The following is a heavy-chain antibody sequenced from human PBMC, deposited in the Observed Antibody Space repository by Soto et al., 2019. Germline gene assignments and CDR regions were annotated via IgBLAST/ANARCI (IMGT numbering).Heavy chain of an antibody. CDR1: AGSVSSVGYY. Sequence: QVQLQESGPGLVKPSETLSLTCTVSAGSVSSVGYYWSWIRQPPGQGLEWIGYIFNSGSTNYNPSLKSRVTRSVYTPKSLSALKLSSVTAVGTAGYFSAGGGDDYKTGNGGQGTLVTVSS. D-gene: IGHD4-4*01. J-gene: IGHJ4*02. CDR3: AGGGDDYKTGN. V-gene: IGHV4-61*08. CDR2: IFNSGST.